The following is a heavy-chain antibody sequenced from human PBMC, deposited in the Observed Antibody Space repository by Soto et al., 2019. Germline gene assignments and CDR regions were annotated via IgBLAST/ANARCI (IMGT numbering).Heavy chain of an antibody. V-gene: IGHV1-2*02. CDR3: ARGGSSSLDY. D-gene: IGHD6-6*01. CDR1: GYTFTGYY. Sequence: QVQLVQSGAEVKKPGASVKVSRKAAGYTFTGYYMHWVRQAPGQGPEWMGWINPNSGGTTYAQKFQGRVTVTRDTSISTAYMELSSLRSDDTAVYYCARGGSSSLDYWGQGTLVTVSS. CDR2: INPNSGGT. J-gene: IGHJ4*02.